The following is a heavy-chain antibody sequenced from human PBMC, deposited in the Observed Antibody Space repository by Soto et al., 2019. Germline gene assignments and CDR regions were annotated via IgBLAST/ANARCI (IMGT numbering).Heavy chain of an antibody. CDR1: GFTFSSYG. V-gene: IGHV3-30*18. D-gene: IGHD5-18*01. J-gene: IGHJ4*02. Sequence: PGGSLRLSCAAPGFTFSSYGMHWVRQAPGKGLEWVAVISYDGSNKYYADSVKGRFTISRDNSKNTLYLQMNSLRAEDTAVYYCAKGRGYSYGGAFDYWGQGTLVTVSS. CDR2: ISYDGSNK. CDR3: AKGRGYSYGGAFDY.